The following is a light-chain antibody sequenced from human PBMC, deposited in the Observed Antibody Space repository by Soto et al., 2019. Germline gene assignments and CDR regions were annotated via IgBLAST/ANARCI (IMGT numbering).Light chain of an antibody. CDR2: EVS. CDR3: TSYTSSSRCV. Sequence: QSPLTQPASVSGSPGQSITISCPGTSSDVGGYKYVSWYQQYPGKAPKLMMYEVSNRPSGVSNRFSGSKSGNTASLTIYGLQAEDEAHYYCTSYTSSSRCVFRTATTATVL. V-gene: IGLV2-14*01. CDR1: SSDVGGYKY. J-gene: IGLJ1*01.